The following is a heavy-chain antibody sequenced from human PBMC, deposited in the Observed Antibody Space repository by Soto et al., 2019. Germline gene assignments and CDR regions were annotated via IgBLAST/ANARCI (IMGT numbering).Heavy chain of an antibody. CDR2: IVPIFETT. CDR1: GGTFSSFA. J-gene: IGHJ6*02. V-gene: IGHV1-69*01. Sequence: QVQLVQSGAEVKRPGSSVKVSCKTSGGTFSSFAFNWVRQAPGQGLEWMGGIVPIFETTNYAQKFQGRVSLTADESTHKSYMELSNLRSKDTAMYSCATVKWPDPYYGMDVWGQGTTVTVS. D-gene: IGHD2-8*01. CDR3: ATVKWPDPYYGMDV.